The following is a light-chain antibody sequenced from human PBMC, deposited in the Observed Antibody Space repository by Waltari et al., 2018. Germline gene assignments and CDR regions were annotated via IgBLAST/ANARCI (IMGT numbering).Light chain of an antibody. V-gene: IGKV1-27*01. CDR3: QRYPNAPYT. J-gene: IGKJ2*01. CDR2: GAS. CDR1: QTVASY. Sequence: DMQMTQSPLSLSASVGDKVTITCRASQTVASYLAWYQQKPGKPPKVLIYGASILPSGVPSRFSGSGSVTDFTLTINGLQPEDVGTYYCQRYPNAPYTFGPCTKVEIK.